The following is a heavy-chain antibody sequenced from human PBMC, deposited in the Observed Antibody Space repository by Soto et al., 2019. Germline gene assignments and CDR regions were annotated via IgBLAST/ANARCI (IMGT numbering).Heavy chain of an antibody. Sequence: QVQLVESGGGVVQPGRSLRLSCAASGFTFSSYGMHWVRQAPGKGLEWVAVISYDGSNKYYADSVKGRFTISRDNSKNTLYLQMNSLRAEDTAVYYCAKAYYYDSSGYYSSYFDYWGQGTLVTVSS. CDR2: ISYDGSNK. D-gene: IGHD3-22*01. J-gene: IGHJ4*02. V-gene: IGHV3-30*18. CDR3: AKAYYYDSSGYYSSYFDY. CDR1: GFTFSSYG.